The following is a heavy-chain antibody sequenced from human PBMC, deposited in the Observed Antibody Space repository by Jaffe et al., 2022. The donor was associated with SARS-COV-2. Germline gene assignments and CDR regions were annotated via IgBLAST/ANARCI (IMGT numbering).Heavy chain of an antibody. Sequence: EVQLVESGGGLVQPGRSLRLSCAASGFTFDDYAMHWVRQAPGKGLEWVSGISWNSGTIYYADSVKGRFTISRDNAKNFLYLQMNSLRAEDTALYFCAKDRGYSSSWSNFDLWGRGTLVTVSS. CDR3: AKDRGYSSSWSNFDL. CDR2: ISWNSGTI. D-gene: IGHD6-13*01. CDR1: GFTFDDYA. V-gene: IGHV3-9*01. J-gene: IGHJ2*01.